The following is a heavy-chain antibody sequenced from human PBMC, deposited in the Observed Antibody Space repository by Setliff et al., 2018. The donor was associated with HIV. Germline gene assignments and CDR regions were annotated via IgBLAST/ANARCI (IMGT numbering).Heavy chain of an antibody. CDR2: VSSRGDT. Sequence: SETLSLTCTVSDSGTYYWSWIRQPAGKGMEWIGRVSSRGDTNYNPSLKSRVTMSVDTSKNQFSLKLTSVTASDTAVYYCARAAAGNTGPFDLWGQGSPGTVS. V-gene: IGHV4-4*07. D-gene: IGHD2-15*01. CDR3: ARAAAGNTGPFDL. J-gene: IGHJ4*02. CDR1: DSGTYY.